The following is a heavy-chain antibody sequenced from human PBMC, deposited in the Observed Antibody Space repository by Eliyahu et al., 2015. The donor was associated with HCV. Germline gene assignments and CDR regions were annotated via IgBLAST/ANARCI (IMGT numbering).Heavy chain of an antibody. J-gene: IGHJ6*03. D-gene: IGHD6-19*01. CDR2: INHSGST. Sequence: QVQLQQWGAGLLKPSETLSLTCAVYGGSFSGYYWSWIRQPPGKGLEWIGEINHSGSTNYNPSLKSRVTISVDTSKNQFSLKLSSVTAADTAVYYCAREVIAVAGTRSYYMDVWGKGTTVTVSS. CDR1: GGSFSGYY. V-gene: IGHV4-34*01. CDR3: AREVIAVAGTRSYYMDV.